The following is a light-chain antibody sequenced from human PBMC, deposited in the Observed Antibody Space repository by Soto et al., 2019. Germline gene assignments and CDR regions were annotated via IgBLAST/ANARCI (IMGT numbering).Light chain of an antibody. V-gene: IGKV1-39*01. J-gene: IGKJ1*01. CDR2: RAS. Sequence: DIQVTQSPSSLSASVGDKVTITCRASQNIIDYSNWYQQRPGTPPKLLIYRASNLQSEVPSRFSGSGSVTDFSLTISSLQHEDFATYYCQQSYSLTRTFGQGTRV. CDR3: QQSYSLTRT. CDR1: QNIIDY.